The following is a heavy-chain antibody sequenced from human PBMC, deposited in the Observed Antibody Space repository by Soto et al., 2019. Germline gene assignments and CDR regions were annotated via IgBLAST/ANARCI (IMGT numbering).Heavy chain of an antibody. Sequence: QVQLVQSGAEVKKPGSSVKVSCKASGGTFSSYTISWVRQAPGQGLEWMGRIIPILGIANYAQKCQGRVTITADKSTSTAYMELSSLRSEDTAVYYCAIQGTTFNYYYGMDVWGQGTTVTVSS. J-gene: IGHJ6*02. D-gene: IGHD1-7*01. V-gene: IGHV1-69*02. CDR2: IIPILGIA. CDR1: GGTFSSYT. CDR3: AIQGTTFNYYYGMDV.